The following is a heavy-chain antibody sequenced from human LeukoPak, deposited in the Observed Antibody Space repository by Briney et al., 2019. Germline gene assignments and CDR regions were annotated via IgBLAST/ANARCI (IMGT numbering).Heavy chain of an antibody. D-gene: IGHD6-13*01. J-gene: IGHJ4*02. CDR2: ISGSGGST. CDR1: GFTFSSYA. CDR3: AKDRLWRQLVQWYFDS. Sequence: GGSLRLSCAASGFTFSSYATSWVRQAPGKGLEWVSAISGSGGSTYYADSVKGRFTISRDNSKNTLYLQMNSLRVEDTAVYYCAKDRLWRQLVQWYFDSWGQGTLVTVSS. V-gene: IGHV3-23*01.